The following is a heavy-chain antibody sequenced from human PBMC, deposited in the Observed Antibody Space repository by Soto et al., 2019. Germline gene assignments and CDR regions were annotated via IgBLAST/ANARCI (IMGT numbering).Heavy chain of an antibody. CDR3: ARGAEMATD. CDR2: ISYDGSNK. D-gene: IGHD5-12*01. CDR1: GFTFSSYA. Sequence: SGGGVVQPGRSLRLSCAASGFTFSSYAMHWVRQAPGKGLEWVAVISYDGSNKYYADSVKGRFTISRDNSKNTLYLQMNSLRAEDTAVYYCARGAEMATDWGQGTLVTVSS. J-gene: IGHJ4*02. V-gene: IGHV3-30-3*01.